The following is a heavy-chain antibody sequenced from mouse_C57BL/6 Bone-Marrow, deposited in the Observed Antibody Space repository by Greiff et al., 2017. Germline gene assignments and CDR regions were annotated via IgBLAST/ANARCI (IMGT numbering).Heavy chain of an antibody. Sequence: VQLQQSGAELVRPGASVKLSCTASGFNIKDDYMHWVKQRPEQGLEWIGWIDPENGDTEYASKFQGKATIPADTSSNTAYLQLSSLTSEDTAVYYCTQAYYSNYPYWGQGTSVTVSS. V-gene: IGHV14-4*01. CDR1: GFNIKDDY. CDR3: TQAYYSNYPY. J-gene: IGHJ4*01. D-gene: IGHD2-5*01. CDR2: IDPENGDT.